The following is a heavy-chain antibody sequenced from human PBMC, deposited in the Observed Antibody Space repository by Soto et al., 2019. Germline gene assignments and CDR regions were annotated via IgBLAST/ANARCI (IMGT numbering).Heavy chain of an antibody. CDR3: ARGLEMDTITYYYYGMDV. J-gene: IGHJ6*02. Sequence: ASVKVSCKASGYTFLNYAIDWVRQAPGQRLEWMGWINAGNGNTKYSQKFQGRVTITRDTSASTAYMELSSLRSEDTAVYYCARGLEMDTITYYYYGMDVWGQGLPVTVPS. CDR2: INAGNGNT. V-gene: IGHV1-3*01. D-gene: IGHD5-18*01. CDR1: GYTFLNYA.